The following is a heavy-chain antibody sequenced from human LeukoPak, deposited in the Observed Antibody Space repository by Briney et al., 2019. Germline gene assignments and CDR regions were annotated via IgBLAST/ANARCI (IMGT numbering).Heavy chain of an antibody. D-gene: IGHD5-12*01. Sequence: GSSVKVSCKASGYTFTSYVIHWVRQATGQGLEWMGWMSPDSGYTGYAQTFQGRVTLTKNTAVRTAVMELRSLRAEDTAVYYCEIYTGYDSFWGQGTLVTVSS. CDR3: EIYTGYDSF. J-gene: IGHJ4*02. V-gene: IGHV1-8*01. CDR2: MSPDSGYT. CDR1: GYTFTSYV.